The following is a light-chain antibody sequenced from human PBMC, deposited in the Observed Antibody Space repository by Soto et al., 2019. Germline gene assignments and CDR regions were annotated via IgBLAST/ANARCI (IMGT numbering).Light chain of an antibody. Sequence: DIHMTQYPSSLSASVGDRVTITCRTSQNPSSYLNWYQQKPGKAPKLLIYAASSLQSGVPSRFSGSGSGTDFTLTISSLQPEDFATYGCQHSDSTPNSFGEGARLE. CDR1: QNPSSY. CDR3: QHSDSTPNS. V-gene: IGKV1-39*01. CDR2: AAS. J-gene: IGKJ5*01.